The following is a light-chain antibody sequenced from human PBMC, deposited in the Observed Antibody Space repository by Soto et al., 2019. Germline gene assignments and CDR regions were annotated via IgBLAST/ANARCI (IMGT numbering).Light chain of an antibody. V-gene: IGKV3-15*01. CDR3: QQYTDRPRT. CDR1: QYIGRT. Sequence: EIVLTQSPATLSVSAGDRATLSCQARQYIGRTIAWYQQRSGQAPRLLIFDASIRLPTVPARFSGSVSGTEFTLTISGLKSEDFEVYFCQQYTDRPRTFGQGTKVEIK. J-gene: IGKJ1*01. CDR2: DAS.